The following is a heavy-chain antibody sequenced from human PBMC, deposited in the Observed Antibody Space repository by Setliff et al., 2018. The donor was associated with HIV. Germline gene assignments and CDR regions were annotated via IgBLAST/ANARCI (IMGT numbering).Heavy chain of an antibody. CDR2: ISSSGSTK. Sequence: GGSLRLSCAASGFIFSDYYMSWIRQAPGKGLEWVSYISSSGSTKYYADSVKGRFTIARDNAKNSLYLQMNSLRAEDTAVYYCAREGTYRGYSYGYSYYLDYWGQGTLVTVSS. V-gene: IGHV3-11*04. D-gene: IGHD5-18*01. J-gene: IGHJ4*02. CDR3: AREGTYRGYSYGYSYYLDY. CDR1: GFIFSDYY.